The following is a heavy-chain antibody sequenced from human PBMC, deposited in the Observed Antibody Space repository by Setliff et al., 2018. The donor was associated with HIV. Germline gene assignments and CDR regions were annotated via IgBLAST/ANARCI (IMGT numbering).Heavy chain of an antibody. D-gene: IGHD3-10*01. Sequence: ASVKVSCKASGYTFDSYGISWVRQAPGQGLEWMGWIGTNNGNTNYAQKFQGRVTMTTDTSTNTAYMELRSLTSDDTGVYYCAREGLWFGDRGFYMDVWGKGTAVTVSS. CDR3: AREGLWFGDRGFYMDV. CDR2: IGTNNGNT. CDR1: GYTFDSYG. V-gene: IGHV1-18*01. J-gene: IGHJ6*04.